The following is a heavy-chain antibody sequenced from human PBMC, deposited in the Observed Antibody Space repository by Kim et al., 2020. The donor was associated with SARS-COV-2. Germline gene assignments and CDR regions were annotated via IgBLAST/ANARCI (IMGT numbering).Heavy chain of an antibody. Sequence: DSVKGRFTISRDNSKNTLYLQMNSLRAEDTAVYYCAREAIVGATDFWFDPWGQGTLVTVSS. J-gene: IGHJ5*02. V-gene: IGHV3-30*07. D-gene: IGHD1-26*01. CDR3: AREAIVGATDFWFDP.